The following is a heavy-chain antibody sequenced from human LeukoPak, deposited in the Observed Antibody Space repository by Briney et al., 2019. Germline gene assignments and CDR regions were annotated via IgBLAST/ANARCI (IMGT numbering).Heavy chain of an antibody. Sequence: GGSLRLSCAASGFTFSSYDMHWVRQATGKGLEWVSAIGTAGDTYYPGSVKGRFTISRENAKNSLYLQMNSLRAGDTAVYYCARGGEAVRSDWYFDLWGRGTLVTVSS. CDR1: GFTFSSYD. CDR3: ARGGEAVRSDWYFDL. CDR2: IGTAGDT. D-gene: IGHD3-10*01. V-gene: IGHV3-13*01. J-gene: IGHJ2*01.